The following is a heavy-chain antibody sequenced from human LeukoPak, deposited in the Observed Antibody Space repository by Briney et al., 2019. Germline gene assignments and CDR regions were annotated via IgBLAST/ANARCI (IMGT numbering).Heavy chain of an antibody. CDR2: ISAYNGNT. D-gene: IGHD3-3*01. CDR3: ARHTGSLFWSGYIDY. V-gene: IGHV1-18*01. Sequence: GASVKVSCKASGYTLTSYGISWVRQAPGQGLEWMGWISAYNGNTRYAQKLQGRVTTTTDTSTRTAYMELRSLRSDDTAVYYCARHTGSLFWSGYIDYWGQGTLVTVSS. CDR1: GYTLTSYG. J-gene: IGHJ4*02.